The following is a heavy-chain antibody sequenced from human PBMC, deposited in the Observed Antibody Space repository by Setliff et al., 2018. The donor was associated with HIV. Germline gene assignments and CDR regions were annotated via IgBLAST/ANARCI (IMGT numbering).Heavy chain of an antibody. CDR3: ARDVYFTFSGEVIRHYLDV. CDR2: IVPIVERA. CDR1: GGTFGSYS. V-gene: IGHV1-69*05. J-gene: IGHJ6*03. D-gene: IGHD3-3*01. Sequence: GASVKVSCKASGGTFGSYSINWVRQAPGQGLEWMGGIVPIVERANYVQKFQGRVTMTTDASTSTVYMELSSLTSEDTAVYYCARDVYFTFSGEVIRHYLDVWGKGTTVTVSS.